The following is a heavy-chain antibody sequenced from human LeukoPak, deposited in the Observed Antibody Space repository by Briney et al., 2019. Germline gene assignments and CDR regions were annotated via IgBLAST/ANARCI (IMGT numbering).Heavy chain of an antibody. J-gene: IGHJ4*02. V-gene: IGHV3-23*01. CDR1: GFTFSRYA. D-gene: IGHD3-10*01. Sequence: GRSLRLSCSASGFTFSRYAMSWVRQPPGEGLDLVSAISVTGASTFYAESVKGRFTVSRDNSKNTLFLQMNRLRADDTAVYYCAQEGQGSGSFYLPYWGQGILVTVSS. CDR2: ISVTGAST. CDR3: AQEGQGSGSFYLPY.